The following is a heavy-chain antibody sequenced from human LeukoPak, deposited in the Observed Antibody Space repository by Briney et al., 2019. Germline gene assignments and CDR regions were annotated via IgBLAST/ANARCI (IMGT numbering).Heavy chain of an antibody. CDR2: IYYRGST. V-gene: IGHV4-61*01. CDR3: ARGGDYGDLRYFDY. J-gene: IGHJ4*02. D-gene: IGHD4-17*01. CDR1: GGSVSSGSYY. Sequence: PSETLSLTCTVSGGSVSSGSYYWSWIRQPPGKGLEWIGYIYYRGSTNYNPSLKSRVTFSVDTSKNQFSLKLNSVTAADTAVYYCARGGDYGDLRYFDYWGQGTLVTVSS.